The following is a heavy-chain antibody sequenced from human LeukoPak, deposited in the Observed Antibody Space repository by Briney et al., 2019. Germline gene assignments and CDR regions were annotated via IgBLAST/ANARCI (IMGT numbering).Heavy chain of an antibody. Sequence: SETLSLTCAVYGGSFSGYYWSWIRQPPGKGLEWIGEINHSGSTNYNPSLKSRVTISVDTSKNQFSLKLSSVTAADTAVYYCAAKRAKGYYDSSGYLHYWGQGTLVTVSS. CDR1: GGSFSGYY. D-gene: IGHD3-22*01. CDR2: INHSGST. CDR3: AAKRAKGYYDSSGYLHY. J-gene: IGHJ4*02. V-gene: IGHV4-34*01.